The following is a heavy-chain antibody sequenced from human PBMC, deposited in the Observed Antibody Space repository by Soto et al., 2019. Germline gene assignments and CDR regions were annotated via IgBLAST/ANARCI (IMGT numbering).Heavy chain of an antibody. V-gene: IGHV1-69*18. CDR3: VVMGNVAVSNPRSFDY. CDR2: IVPIFETL. CDR1: GATFSGYA. J-gene: IGHJ4*02. Sequence: QVQLVQSGAEVKKPGSSVKVSCKASGATFSGYAINWVRQAPGQGLEWLGRIVPIFETLNYAERFQGRVAITADESTTTVYMELTTLTHEDTAVYYCVVMGNVAVSNPRSFDYWGQGTQVTVS. D-gene: IGHD6-19*01.